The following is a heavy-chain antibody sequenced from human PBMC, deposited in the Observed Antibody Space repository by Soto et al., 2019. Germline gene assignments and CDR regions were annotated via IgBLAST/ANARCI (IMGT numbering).Heavy chain of an antibody. CDR2: ISAYDGKT. J-gene: IGHJ5*02. V-gene: IGHV1-18*01. Sequence: ASVKVSCKTSGYTFNPYGINWVRQAPGQGLELMGWISAYDGKTTYAEKFQGRVNLTTDTSTSTAYMELRSLRSDDTAIYYCARDPHEFWTSYWFDPWGQGTTVTVSS. CDR3: ARDPHEFWTSYWFDP. CDR1: GYTFNPYG. D-gene: IGHD3-3*01.